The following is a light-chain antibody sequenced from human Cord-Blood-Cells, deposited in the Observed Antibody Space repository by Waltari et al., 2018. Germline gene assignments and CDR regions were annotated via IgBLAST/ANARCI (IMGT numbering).Light chain of an antibody. CDR2: DVS. V-gene: IGLV2-14*01. Sequence: QSALTQPASVSGSPGHSITISCTGTSSDVGGYNYLSWYQQHPGKAPQLMIYDVSKRPSGVSNRFSGSKSGNTASLTISGLQAEDEADYYCSSYTSSSTWVFGGGTKLTVL. CDR3: SSYTSSSTWV. CDR1: SSDVGGYNY. J-gene: IGLJ3*02.